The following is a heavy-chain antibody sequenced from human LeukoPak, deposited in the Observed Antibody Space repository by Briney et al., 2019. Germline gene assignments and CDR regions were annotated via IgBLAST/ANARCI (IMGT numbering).Heavy chain of an antibody. CDR2: IKSKGDGETT. V-gene: IGHV3-15*01. CDR1: GFGFTNAW. CDR3: TTDLGITMIRGVIVY. Sequence: PGGSLRLSCAACGFGFTNAWMSWVRQAPGKGLEWVGRIKSKGDGETTDYAAPVKGRFTMSRDDAKATLYLQINSLITEDTAVYYCTTDLGITMIRGVIVYWGQGTLVTVSS. D-gene: IGHD3-10*01. J-gene: IGHJ4*02.